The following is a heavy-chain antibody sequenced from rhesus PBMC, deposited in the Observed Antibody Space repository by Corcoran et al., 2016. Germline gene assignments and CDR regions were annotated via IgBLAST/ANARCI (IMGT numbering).Heavy chain of an antibody. CDR1: GGSISGYY. Sequence: QVKLQQWGEGLVKPSETLSLTCAVYGGSISGYYWSWIRQPPGKGLEWIGKIEGKRATTNYNPSLKNRVTISKDTAKNQCSLKLSSVTAADTAVYYCAREREDGLDSWGQGVVVTVSS. J-gene: IGHJ6*01. D-gene: IGHD1-44*02. CDR3: AREREDGLDS. V-gene: IGHV4-73*01. CDR2: IEGKRATT.